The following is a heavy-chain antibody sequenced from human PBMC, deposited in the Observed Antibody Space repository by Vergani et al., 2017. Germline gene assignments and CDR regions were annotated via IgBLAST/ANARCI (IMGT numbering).Heavy chain of an antibody. V-gene: IGHV1-2*02. CDR1: GYTFTGYY. D-gene: IGHD3-22*01. Sequence: QVQLVQSGAEVKKPGASVKVSCKASGYTFTGYYMHWVRQAPGQGLEWMGWINPNSGGTNYAQKFQGRVTMTRDTSISTAYMELSSLRPEDTALYYCAIVTDYYDSSGYYLDYWRQGTLVTVSS. CDR3: AIVTDYYDSSGYYLDY. CDR2: INPNSGGT. J-gene: IGHJ4*02.